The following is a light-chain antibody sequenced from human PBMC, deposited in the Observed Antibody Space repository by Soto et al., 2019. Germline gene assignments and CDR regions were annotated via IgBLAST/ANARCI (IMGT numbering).Light chain of an antibody. Sequence: EFVLTQSPGTLSLSPGETAALSCRASQNLGSAFLAWYQQRPGQSPRLLIYGSSTRAAGIPDKFRGSRSGSDFTLTISRLEPEDFAVYYCQSYDNSFHTFGQGAKLEIK. CDR1: QNLGSAF. J-gene: IGKJ2*01. CDR2: GSS. V-gene: IGKV3-20*01. CDR3: QSYDNSFHT.